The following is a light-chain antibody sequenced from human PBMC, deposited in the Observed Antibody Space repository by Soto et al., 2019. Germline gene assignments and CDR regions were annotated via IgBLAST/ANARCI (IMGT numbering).Light chain of an antibody. V-gene: IGKV1-9*01. J-gene: IGKJ1*01. CDR3: QQVDSYPRT. CDR1: QGIGTY. CDR2: ASS. Sequence: IQLTQSPSSLSASVGDRVTVTCRASQGIGTYLVWYQQKSGKAPTVLIYASSTLQTGVPSRFSGSGSGTDFSLTISSLHPEDVATYYCQQVDSYPRTFVHGTKVDSK.